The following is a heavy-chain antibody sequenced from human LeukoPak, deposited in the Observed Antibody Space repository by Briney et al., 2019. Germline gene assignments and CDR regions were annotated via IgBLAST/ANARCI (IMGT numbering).Heavy chain of an antibody. CDR1: GGSISSYY. CDR3: ARAGYYDSSGYYSFDY. Sequence: SETLSLTCPVSGGSISSYYWSWIRQPAGKGLEWIGRIYTSGSTNYNPSLKSRVTMSVDTSKNQFSLKLSSVTAADTAVYYCARAGYYDSSGYYSFDYWGQGTLVTVSS. CDR2: IYTSGST. V-gene: IGHV4-4*07. J-gene: IGHJ4*02. D-gene: IGHD3-22*01.